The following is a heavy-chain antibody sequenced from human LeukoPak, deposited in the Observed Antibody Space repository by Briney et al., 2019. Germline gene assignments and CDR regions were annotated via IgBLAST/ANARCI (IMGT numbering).Heavy chain of an antibody. V-gene: IGHV3-23*01. Sequence: AGGSLRLSCAASGFTFSTYAMTWVRQAPGKGLEWVSAISGNGGSTYSADSVKGRFTISRDNSKNTLYLQMNSLRAEDTAVYYCAKHPSGSYYLDYWGQGTLVTVSS. D-gene: IGHD3-10*01. CDR2: ISGNGGST. J-gene: IGHJ4*02. CDR3: AKHPSGSYYLDY. CDR1: GFTFSTYA.